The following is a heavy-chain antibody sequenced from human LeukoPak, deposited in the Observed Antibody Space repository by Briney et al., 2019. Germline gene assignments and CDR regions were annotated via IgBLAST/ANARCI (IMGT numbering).Heavy chain of an antibody. Sequence: PGRSLRLSCAASGFTFSNYGMHWVRQAPGKGLEWVAFISYDGSNKYYADSVKGRFTISRDNSKNTLFLQMNSLRSEDTAVYYCAKERTGGYCSGGSCYSEGYYYYGMDVWGQGTTVTVSS. CDR2: ISYDGSNK. CDR3: AKERTGGYCSGGSCYSEGYYYYGMDV. V-gene: IGHV3-30*18. J-gene: IGHJ6*02. D-gene: IGHD2-15*01. CDR1: GFTFSNYG.